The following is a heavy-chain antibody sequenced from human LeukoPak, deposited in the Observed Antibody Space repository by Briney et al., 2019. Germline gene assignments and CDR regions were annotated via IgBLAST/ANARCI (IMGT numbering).Heavy chain of an antibody. V-gene: IGHV4-4*09. J-gene: IGHJ4*02. CDR2: IHTSGGS. CDR1: GASISHYY. Sequence: SETLSLTCTVSGASISHYYWSWIRQTPAKGLEWMGHIHTSGGSTYYPSLKSRLTMSIDTSRNRLSLKLTSVTAADTAVYFCARLGSYHDFWGQGALVTVSS. D-gene: IGHD1-26*01. CDR3: ARLGSYHDF.